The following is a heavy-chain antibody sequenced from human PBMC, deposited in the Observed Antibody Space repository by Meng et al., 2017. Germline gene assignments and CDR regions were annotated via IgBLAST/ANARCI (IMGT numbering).Heavy chain of an antibody. Sequence: GESLKISCAASGFTFSSYWMHWVRQAPGKGLVWVSHISVDGSQTGYADSVKGRFTITRDNAQNTLYLHMDSLRAEDTAVYFCVRISTLVTTLWGQGTLVTVSS. CDR1: GFTFSSYW. V-gene: IGHV3-74*01. CDR3: VRISTLVTTL. CDR2: ISVDGSQT. J-gene: IGHJ4*02. D-gene: IGHD4-17*01.